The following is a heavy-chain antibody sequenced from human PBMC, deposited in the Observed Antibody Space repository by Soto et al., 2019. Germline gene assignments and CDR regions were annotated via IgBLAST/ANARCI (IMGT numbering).Heavy chain of an antibody. CDR3: ARGEQYSGRIFDY. J-gene: IGHJ4*02. V-gene: IGHV6-1*01. Sequence: QVQLQQSGPGLVKPSQTLSVTCGISGDSVSSNSAAWNWLRQSPSRGLEWLGRTYYRSKWYNDYAVPVESRITINPDTSKDHFSLQLNFVSPGDTAVYFCARGEQYSGRIFDYRGQGTLVNVSS. CDR1: GDSVSSNSAA. D-gene: IGHD1-26*01. CDR2: TYYRSKWYN.